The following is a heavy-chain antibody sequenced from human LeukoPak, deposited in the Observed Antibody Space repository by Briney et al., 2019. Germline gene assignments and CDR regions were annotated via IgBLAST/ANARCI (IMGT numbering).Heavy chain of an antibody. Sequence: PGGSLRLSCAASGFTFSSYSMNWVRQAPGKGLKWVSSISSSSSYIYYADSVKGRFTISRDNAKNSLYLQMNSLRAEDTAVYYCARDQGSTAMDTFDYWGQGTLVTVSS. D-gene: IGHD5-18*01. CDR3: ARDQGSTAMDTFDY. CDR1: GFTFSSYS. CDR2: ISSSSSYI. J-gene: IGHJ4*02. V-gene: IGHV3-21*01.